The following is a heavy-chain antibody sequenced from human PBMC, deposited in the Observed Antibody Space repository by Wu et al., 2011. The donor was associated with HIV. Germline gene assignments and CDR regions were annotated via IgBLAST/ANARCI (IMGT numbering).Heavy chain of an antibody. V-gene: IGHV1-69*15. CDR2: ILPAFGAA. J-gene: IGHJ5*02. D-gene: IGHD3-3*01. Sequence: QVQLVQSGAEVKKPGSSVKVSCKASGGTFDFYAINWVRQAPGQGLEWVGRILPAFGAADYAQTFQGRVTITADESRSTAYMELSSLRSEDAALYYCARSGGYYDFWGGSSLGSWGQGTLVTVSS. CDR1: GGTFDFYA. CDR3: ARSGGYYDFWGGSSLGS.